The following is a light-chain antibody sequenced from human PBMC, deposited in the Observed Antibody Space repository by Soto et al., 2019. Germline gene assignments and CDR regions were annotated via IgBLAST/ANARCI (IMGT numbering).Light chain of an antibody. CDR1: QSVSSN. Sequence: EILLTQSPATLSVSPGERATLSCRASQSVSSNLAWYQQKPGQAPRLLIYGASTRATGIPARFSGSGSGTDFTLTISSLQPEDFATYYCQQSYSTLITFGQGTRLENK. CDR2: GAS. CDR3: QQSYSTLIT. J-gene: IGKJ5*01. V-gene: IGKV3-15*01.